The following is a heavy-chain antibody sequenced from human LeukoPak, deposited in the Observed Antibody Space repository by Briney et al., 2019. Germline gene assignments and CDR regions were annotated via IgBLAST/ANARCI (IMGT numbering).Heavy chain of an antibody. Sequence: SETLSLTCTVSGGSISSGGYYWGWIRQHPGKGLEWIGYIYYSGSTYYNPSLKSRVTISVDTSKNQFSLKLSSVTAADTAVYYCARSGFGEFQVDYWGQGTLVTVSS. D-gene: IGHD3-10*01. CDR3: ARSGFGEFQVDY. J-gene: IGHJ4*02. V-gene: IGHV4-31*03. CDR1: GGSISSGGYY. CDR2: IYYSGST.